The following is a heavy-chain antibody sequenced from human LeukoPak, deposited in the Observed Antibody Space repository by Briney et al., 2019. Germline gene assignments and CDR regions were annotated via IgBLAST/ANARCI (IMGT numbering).Heavy chain of an antibody. CDR3: ARDRSYYGSNYMDV. CDR2: ISSSGSTI. Sequence: PGGSLRLSCAASGFTFSDYYMSWIRQAPGKGLEWVSYISSSGSTIYYADSVKGRFTISRDNAKNSLYLQMNSLRAEDTAVYYCARDRSYYGSNYMDVWGKGTTVLVSS. V-gene: IGHV3-11*04. D-gene: IGHD1-26*01. CDR1: GFTFSDYY. J-gene: IGHJ6*03.